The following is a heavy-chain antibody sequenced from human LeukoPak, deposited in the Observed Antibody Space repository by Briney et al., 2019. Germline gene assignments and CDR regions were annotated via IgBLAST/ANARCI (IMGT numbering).Heavy chain of an antibody. D-gene: IGHD2-2*01. CDR2: ISYDGSNK. CDR1: GFTFSSYG. Sequence: GGSLRLSCAASGFTFSSYGMHWVRQAPGKGLEWVAVISYDGSNKYYADSVKGRFTTSRDNSKNTLYLQMNSLRAEDTAVYYCAKAAPNPLIVVVPAATSYGMDVWGQGTTVTVSS. V-gene: IGHV3-30*18. CDR3: AKAAPNPLIVVVPAATSYGMDV. J-gene: IGHJ6*02.